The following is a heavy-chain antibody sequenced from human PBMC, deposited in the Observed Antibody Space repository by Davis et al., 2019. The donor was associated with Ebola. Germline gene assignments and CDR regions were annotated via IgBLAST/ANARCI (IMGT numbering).Heavy chain of an antibody. CDR2: IIPIFGTA. Sequence: SVKVSCKASGGTFSSYAISWVRQAPGQGLEWMGGIIPIFGTANYAQKFQGRVTITADKSTSTAYMELSSLRSEDTAVYYCARDRRVPYYYYGMDVWGQGTTVTVSS. V-gene: IGHV1-69*06. CDR3: ARDRRVPYYYYGMDV. J-gene: IGHJ6*02. CDR1: GGTFSSYA. D-gene: IGHD2-2*01.